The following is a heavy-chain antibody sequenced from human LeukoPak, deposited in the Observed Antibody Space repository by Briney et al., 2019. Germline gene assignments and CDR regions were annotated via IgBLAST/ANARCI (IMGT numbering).Heavy chain of an antibody. V-gene: IGHV3-23*01. J-gene: IGHJ4*02. CDR2: ISGTGVTA. CDR1: GFIFNNYA. D-gene: IGHD3-10*01. CDR3: AKDQRFGDLDDY. Sequence: GGSLRLSCAASGFIFNNYAMSWVRQAPGKGLEWVSSISGTGVTAYYADSVKGPFAISRDNSKNTLYLQMSSLRAEDTALYYCAKDQRFGDLDDYRGQGTLVTVSS.